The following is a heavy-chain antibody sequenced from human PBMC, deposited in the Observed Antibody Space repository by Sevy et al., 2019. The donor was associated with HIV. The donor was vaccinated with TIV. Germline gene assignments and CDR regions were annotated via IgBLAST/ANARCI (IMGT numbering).Heavy chain of an antibody. V-gene: IGHV2-5*02. D-gene: IGHD4-17*01. J-gene: IGHJ5*02. Sequence: SGPTLVKPTETLTLTCTFSGFSLSTSGVGVGWIRQPPGKALEWLALIFWDDDKRYSPSLGSRLTITKDTSKNQVVLTMSMMDPVDTATYYCADRLYGDYVNWFDPWGQGTLVTVSS. CDR1: GFSLSTSGVG. CDR3: ADRLYGDYVNWFDP. CDR2: IFWDDDK.